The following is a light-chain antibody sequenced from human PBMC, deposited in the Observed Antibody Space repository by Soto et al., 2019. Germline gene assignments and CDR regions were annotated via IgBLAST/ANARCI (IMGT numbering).Light chain of an antibody. V-gene: IGLV2-14*01. CDR3: TSYTSSSTYV. Sequence: QSVLTQPASVSGSPGESITISCTGTSSDVGAYNYVSWYQQDPGKAPKLMIYDVSSRPSGVSNRFSGSKSGHTASLTISGLQAEDEADYYCTSYTSSSTYVFGTGTKDTVL. CDR1: SSDVGAYNY. CDR2: DVS. J-gene: IGLJ1*01.